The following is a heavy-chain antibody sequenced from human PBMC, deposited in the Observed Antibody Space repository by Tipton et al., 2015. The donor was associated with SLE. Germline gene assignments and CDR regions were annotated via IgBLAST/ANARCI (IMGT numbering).Heavy chain of an antibody. CDR2: INPSGVTT. Sequence: LVQSGAEVKKPGASVKVSCKASGYTFTTYYMHWVRQAPGQGLEWMGIINPSGVTTTYAQKFQGRVTMTRDTSTSTVYMDLSSLGSGGGGVYYCARGGGGGARGDYFDYWGQGTLVTVSS. D-gene: IGHD1-26*01. CDR3: ARGGGGGARGDYFDY. V-gene: IGHV1-46*01. CDR1: GYTFTTYY. J-gene: IGHJ4*02.